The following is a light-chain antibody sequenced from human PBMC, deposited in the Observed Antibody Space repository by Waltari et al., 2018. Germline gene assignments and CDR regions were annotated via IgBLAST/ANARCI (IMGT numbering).Light chain of an antibody. CDR1: QSISTS. J-gene: IGKJ4*01. Sequence: DLQMTQSPSSLSASVGDRVTITCRASQSISTSVNWYQQKPGKAPRLLVYASSGLQSGVPSKFSGGGFGTNFTLTITSLEPEDFATYYCQQSYDNPLTFGGGTRVESK. CDR3: QQSYDNPLT. V-gene: IGKV1-39*01. CDR2: ASS.